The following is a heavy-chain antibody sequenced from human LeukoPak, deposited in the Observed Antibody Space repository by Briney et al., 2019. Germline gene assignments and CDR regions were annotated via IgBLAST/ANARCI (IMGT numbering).Heavy chain of an antibody. D-gene: IGHD4-17*01. CDR1: GFTLSNYD. V-gene: IGHV3-13*01. CDR3: ARTTVTSGPYWYFDL. CDR2: IDIAVDT. Sequence: GGSLRLSWAASGFTLSNYDMHWVRQATGEGLEGVSGIDIAVDTYYPGSVRGRFTISRENGENSLYLQMNSLRAGDTGVYYCARTTVTSGPYWYFDLWGRGSLVTVS. J-gene: IGHJ2*01.